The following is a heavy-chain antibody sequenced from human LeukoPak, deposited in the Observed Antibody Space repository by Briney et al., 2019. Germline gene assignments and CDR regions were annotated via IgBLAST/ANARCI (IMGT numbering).Heavy chain of an antibody. CDR3: ARDRSSGWYSSHFDY. CDR2: ISYDGSNK. CDR1: GFTFSSYG. D-gene: IGHD6-19*01. J-gene: IGHJ4*02. Sequence: GGSLRLSCAASGFTFSSYGMHWVRQAPGKGLEWVAVISYDGSNKYYADSVKGRFTISRDNAKNSLYLQMNSLRAEDTAVYYCARDRSSGWYSSHFDYWGQGTLVTVSS. V-gene: IGHV3-30*03.